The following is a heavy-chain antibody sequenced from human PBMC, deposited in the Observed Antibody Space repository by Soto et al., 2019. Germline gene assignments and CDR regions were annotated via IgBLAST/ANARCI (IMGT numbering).Heavy chain of an antibody. J-gene: IGHJ6*01. V-gene: IGHV1-2*04. D-gene: IGHD6-13*01. CDR2: INPNSGGT. CDR3: ARGFRNSMAAVLTPYYDYGMDV. CDR1: GYTFTGYY. Sequence: ASVKVSCKASGYTFTGYYMHWVRQAPGQGLEWMGWINPNSGGTNYAQKFQGWVTMTRDTSISTAYMELSRLRSDDTAVYYCARGFRNSMAAVLTPYYDYGMDVWGQGSTVSVSS.